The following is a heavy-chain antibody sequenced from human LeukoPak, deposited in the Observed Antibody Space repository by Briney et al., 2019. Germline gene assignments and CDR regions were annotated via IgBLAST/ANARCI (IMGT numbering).Heavy chain of an antibody. CDR2: IIPILGTT. CDR3: ARSQSGSYEFDY. Sequence: SVKVSREASGGTFSTYAISWVRQAPGQGLEWMGGIIPILGTTNFAQKFQGRVTITADESTSTAYMELSSLRSEDTAVYYCARSQSGSYEFDYWGQGTLVTVSS. CDR1: GGTFSTYA. D-gene: IGHD1-26*01. V-gene: IGHV1-69*01. J-gene: IGHJ4*02.